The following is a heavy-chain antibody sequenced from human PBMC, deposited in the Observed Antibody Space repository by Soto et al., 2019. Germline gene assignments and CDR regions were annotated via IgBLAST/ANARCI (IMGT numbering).Heavy chain of an antibody. CDR1: GFTFSSYA. D-gene: IGHD6-13*01. Sequence: VQLLESGGGLVQPGGSLRLSCAASGFTFSSYAMSWVRQAPGKGLEWVSAISGSGGSTYYADSVKGRFTISRDNSKNTLYPQMNSLRAEDTAVYYCAKDHDGSSRPLARYYYYMDVWGKGTTVTVSS. V-gene: IGHV3-23*01. CDR3: AKDHDGSSRPLARYYYYMDV. J-gene: IGHJ6*03. CDR2: ISGSGGST.